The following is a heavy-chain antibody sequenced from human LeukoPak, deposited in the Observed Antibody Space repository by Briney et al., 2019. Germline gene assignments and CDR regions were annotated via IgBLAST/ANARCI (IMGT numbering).Heavy chain of an antibody. CDR3: ARDSFLEWLQSQGYFDY. J-gene: IGHJ4*02. D-gene: IGHD3-3*01. CDR1: GFTFSSYA. CDR2: ISYDGSNK. V-gene: IGHV3-30-3*01. Sequence: GGSLRLSCAASGFTFSSYAMHWVRQAPGKGLEWVAVISYDGSNKYYADSVKGRFTISRDNSKNTLYLQMNSLRAEDTAVYYCARDSFLEWLQSQGYFDYWGQGTLVTVSS.